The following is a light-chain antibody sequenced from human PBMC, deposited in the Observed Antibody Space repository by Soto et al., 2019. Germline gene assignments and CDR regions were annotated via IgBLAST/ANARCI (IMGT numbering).Light chain of an antibody. CDR3: QQCDGSLRLT. Sequence: EIVLTQSPGTLSLSPGERATLSCRASQSVSSSYLACYQQKPGQAPRLLIYGASSRATGIPDRFSGSGSGIDFTLPISRREPEDFSVSYYQQCDGSLRLTCGVGTKLEIK. V-gene: IGKV3-20*01. CDR2: GAS. CDR1: QSVSSSY. J-gene: IGKJ4*01.